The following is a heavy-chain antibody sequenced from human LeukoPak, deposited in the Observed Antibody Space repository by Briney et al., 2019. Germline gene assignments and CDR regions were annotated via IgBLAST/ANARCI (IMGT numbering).Heavy chain of an antibody. CDR1: GFTFSSYS. V-gene: IGHV3-21*01. CDR3: AREFYYDFWSGYLRSYYYYYMDV. D-gene: IGHD3-3*01. Sequence: GGSLRLSCAASGFTFSSYSMNWVRQAPGKGLEWVSSISSSSSYIYYADSVKGRFTISRDNAKNSLYLQMNSLRAEDTAVYYCAREFYYDFWSGYLRSYYYYYMDVWGKGTTVTVSS. J-gene: IGHJ6*03. CDR2: ISSSSSYI.